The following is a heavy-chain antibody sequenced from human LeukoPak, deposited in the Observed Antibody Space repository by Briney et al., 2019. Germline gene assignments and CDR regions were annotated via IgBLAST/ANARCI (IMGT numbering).Heavy chain of an antibody. Sequence: ASVKVSCKTSGYTFTTYGISWVRQAPGQGLEWMGWISAYNGNTNYAQKLQGRVTMTTDASARTAYMELRSLRSDDTAVYYCARDRGNYDSSDPLDYWGQGTLVTVSS. J-gene: IGHJ4*02. D-gene: IGHD3-22*01. CDR1: GYTFTTYG. V-gene: IGHV1-18*01. CDR2: ISAYNGNT. CDR3: ARDRGNYDSSDPLDY.